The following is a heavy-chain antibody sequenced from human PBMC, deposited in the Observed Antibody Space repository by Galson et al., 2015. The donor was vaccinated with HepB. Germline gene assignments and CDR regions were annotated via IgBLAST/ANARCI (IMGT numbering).Heavy chain of an antibody. V-gene: IGHV3-33*06. CDR3: AKDGVFSGYNLDH. J-gene: IGHJ4*02. D-gene: IGHD5-12*01. Sequence: SLRLSCAASGFTFRNYGMHWVRQAPGKGLEWVAVIWHDGSNKYYADSVKGRFTISRDNSKNTLYLQMNSLRPEDTAVYYCAKDGVFSGYNLDHWGQGTLVIVSS. CDR2: IWHDGSNK. CDR1: GFTFRNYG.